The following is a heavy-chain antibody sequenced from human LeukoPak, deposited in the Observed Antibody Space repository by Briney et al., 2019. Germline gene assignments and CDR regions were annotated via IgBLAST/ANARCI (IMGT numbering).Heavy chain of an antibody. CDR3: ARVDLSYYYDSSGYYGAYFDY. J-gene: IGHJ4*02. D-gene: IGHD3-22*01. CDR2: INPNSGGT. CDR1: GYTFTGYY. Sequence: ASVKVSCKASGYTFTGYYKHWVRQAPGQGLEWMGWINPNSGGTNYAQKFQGRVTMTRDTSISTAYMELSRLRSDDTAVYYCARVDLSYYYDSSGYYGAYFDYWGQGTLVTVSS. V-gene: IGHV1-2*02.